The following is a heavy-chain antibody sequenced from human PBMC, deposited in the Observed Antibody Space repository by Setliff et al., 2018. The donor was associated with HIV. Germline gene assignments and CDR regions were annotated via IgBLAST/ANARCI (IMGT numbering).Heavy chain of an antibody. CDR3: ARPATYGTLDAFDI. Sequence: LKISCKGSGYSFPTYWIAWVRQMPGKGLEWMGIIYPGDFDTRYSPSFQGQVTISADKSISTAYLQWSSLKASDTAMYYCARPATYGTLDAFDIWGQGTMVTVSS. CDR2: IYPGDFDT. V-gene: IGHV5-51*01. J-gene: IGHJ3*02. D-gene: IGHD3-10*01. CDR1: GYSFPTYW.